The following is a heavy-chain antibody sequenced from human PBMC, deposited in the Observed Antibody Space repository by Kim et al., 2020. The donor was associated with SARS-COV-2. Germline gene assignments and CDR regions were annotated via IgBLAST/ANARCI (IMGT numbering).Heavy chain of an antibody. CDR3: AREFLYGDDY. Sequence: SETLSLTCAVYGGSFSGYYWSWIRQPPGKGLEWIGEINHSGSTNYNPSLKSRVTISVDTSKNQFSLKLSSVTAADTAVYYCAREFLYGDDYWGQGTLVTVSS. D-gene: IGHD3-3*01. J-gene: IGHJ4*02. CDR1: GGSFSGYY. CDR2: INHSGST. V-gene: IGHV4-34*01.